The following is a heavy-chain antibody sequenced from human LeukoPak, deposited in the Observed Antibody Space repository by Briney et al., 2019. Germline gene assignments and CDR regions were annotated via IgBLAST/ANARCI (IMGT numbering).Heavy chain of an antibody. V-gene: IGHV3-23*01. Sequence: PGGSLRLSCAASGFTFSSYAVTWVRQAPGRGLEWVSAISVSGGSTYYADSVKGRFTISRDNSKNTLYLQMNSLRAEDTAIYYCAKRNTALASDYWGQGTLVTVSS. J-gene: IGHJ4*02. CDR3: AKRNTALASDY. D-gene: IGHD5-18*01. CDR1: GFTFSSYA. CDR2: ISVSGGST.